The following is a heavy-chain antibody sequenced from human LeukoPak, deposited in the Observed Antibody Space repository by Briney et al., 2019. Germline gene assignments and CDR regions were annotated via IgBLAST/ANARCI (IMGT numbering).Heavy chain of an antibody. CDR1: GFTFGDYA. Sequence: GGSLRLSCTASGFTFGDYAMSWVRQAPGKGLEWVSFIRSKASGGTTEYAASVKGTFTISRDDSKSIAYLQMNSLKTEDTAVHYCARLDRMFDYWGQGTLVTVSS. CDR2: IRSKASGGTT. V-gene: IGHV3-49*04. D-gene: IGHD2-15*01. J-gene: IGHJ4*02. CDR3: ARLDRMFDY.